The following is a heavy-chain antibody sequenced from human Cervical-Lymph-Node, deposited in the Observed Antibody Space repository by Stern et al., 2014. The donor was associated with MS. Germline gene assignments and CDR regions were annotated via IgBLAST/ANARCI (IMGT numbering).Heavy chain of an antibody. CDR2: IKEDGSET. CDR3: ARGSDT. CDR1: GFTFCSYW. V-gene: IGHV3-7*01. J-gene: IGHJ5*02. Sequence: VQLVESGGGLVPPGGSLRLPCAASGFTFCSYWMNWARQAPGQGLEWVANIKEDGSETYYVDSVKGRFTISRDNAKNSLYLQMNSLRAEDAAVYYCARGSDTWGQGTLVTVSS. D-gene: IGHD2-15*01.